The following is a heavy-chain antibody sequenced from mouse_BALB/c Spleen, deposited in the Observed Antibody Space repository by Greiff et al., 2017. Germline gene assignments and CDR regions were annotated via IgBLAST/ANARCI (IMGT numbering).Heavy chain of an antibody. D-gene: IGHD2-2*01. J-gene: IGHJ3*01. CDR2: ISYSGST. Sequence: VQLQQSGPGLVKPSQSLSLTCTVTGYSITSDYAWNWIRQFPGNKLEWMGYISYSGSTSYNPSLKSRISITRDTSKNQFFLQLNSVTTEDTATYFCVRFWGYDTWFAHWGQGSLGTVS. V-gene: IGHV3-2*02. CDR3: VRFWGYDTWFAH. CDR1: GYSITSDYA.